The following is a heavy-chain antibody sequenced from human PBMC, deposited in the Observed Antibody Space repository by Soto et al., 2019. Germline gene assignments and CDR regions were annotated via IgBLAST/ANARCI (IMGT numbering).Heavy chain of an antibody. CDR3: ARDVEWYCSSTSCYAGGYYYYYGMDV. CDR2: ISSSSSYI. CDR1: GFTFSSYS. V-gene: IGHV3-21*01. D-gene: IGHD2-2*01. Sequence: PGGSLRLACAACGFTFSSYSMNWVRKAPGKGLEWVSSISSSSSYIYYADSVKGRFTISRDNAKNSLYLQMNSLRAEDTAVYYCARDVEWYCSSTSCYAGGYYYYYGMDVWGQGTTVTVSS. J-gene: IGHJ6*02.